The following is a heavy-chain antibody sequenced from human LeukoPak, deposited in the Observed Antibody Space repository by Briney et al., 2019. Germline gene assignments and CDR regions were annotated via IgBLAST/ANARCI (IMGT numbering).Heavy chain of an antibody. CDR1: GGSIRSSIYH. CDR2: IYYSGST. V-gene: IGHV4-39*01. J-gene: IGHJ4*02. Sequence: SETLSLTCTVPGGSIRSSIYHWGWIRQPPGKGLEWIGSIYYSGSTYYNPSLKSRVTISVDTSKNQFSLNLNSVTAADTAVYYCARQRWGDYGRVDYWGQGTLVTVSS. CDR3: ARQRWGDYGRVDY. D-gene: IGHD4/OR15-4a*01.